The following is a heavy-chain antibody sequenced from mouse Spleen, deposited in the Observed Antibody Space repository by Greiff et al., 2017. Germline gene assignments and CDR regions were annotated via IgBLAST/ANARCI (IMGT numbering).Heavy chain of an antibody. CDR3: ASSVYYYAMDY. CDR2: INPSNGGT. V-gene: IGHV1-53*01. D-gene: IGHD6-1*01. CDR1: GYTFTSYW. J-gene: IGHJ4*01. Sequence: QVHLQQPGTELVKPGASVKLSCKASGYTFTSYWMHWVKQRPGHGLEWIGNINPSNGGTNSNEKFKSKATLTVDKSSSTAYMQLSSLTSEDSAVYYCASSVYYYAMDYWGQGTSVTVSS.